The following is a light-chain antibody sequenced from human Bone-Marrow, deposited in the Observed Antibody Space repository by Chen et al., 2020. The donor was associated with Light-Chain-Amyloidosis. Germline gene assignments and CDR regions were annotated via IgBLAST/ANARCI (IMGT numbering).Light chain of an antibody. V-gene: IGKV3-11*01. CDR1: QSVGSY. CDR2: DAS. CDR3: QQRSNWTPALT. J-gene: IGKJ4*01. Sequence: EFVLTQSPATLSLSPGERATLSCRASQSVGSYLAWYQQKPGQAPRLLIYDASNRAIGIPARFSGSGCGTDFTLTISSLEPEDFAVYYCQQRSNWTPALTFGGGTKVEIK.